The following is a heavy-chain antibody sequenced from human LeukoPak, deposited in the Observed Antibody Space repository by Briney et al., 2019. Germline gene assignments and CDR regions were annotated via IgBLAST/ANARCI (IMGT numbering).Heavy chain of an antibody. J-gene: IGHJ5*02. D-gene: IGHD3-3*01. CDR1: GFTFSSYA. Sequence: PGGSLRLSCAASGFTFSSYAMSWVRQAPGKGLEWVSAISGSGGNTYYADSVKGRFTISRDNSKNTLYLQMNSLRAEDTAVYYCASTYYDVWSSYHPNKIPPYHSGQGTLVTVSS. CDR3: ASTYYDVWSSYHPNKIPPYH. V-gene: IGHV3-23*01. CDR2: ISGSGGNT.